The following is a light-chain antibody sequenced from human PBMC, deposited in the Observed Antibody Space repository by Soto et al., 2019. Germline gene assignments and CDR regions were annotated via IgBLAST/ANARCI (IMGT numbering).Light chain of an antibody. CDR1: KLGDKY. V-gene: IGLV3-1*01. J-gene: IGLJ1*01. CDR2: KDS. Sequence: YELTQPPSVSVSPAQTASITCSGDKLGDKYACWYPQKPGQSPVLLICKDSKRPSGTPARFSCSNSGYTSTLTIRGTLAMDEADYYCQACDSSTYVFGTGTKVTVL. CDR3: QACDSSTYV.